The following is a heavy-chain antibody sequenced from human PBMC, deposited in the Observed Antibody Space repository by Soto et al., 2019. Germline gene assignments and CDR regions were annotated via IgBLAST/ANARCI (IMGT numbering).Heavy chain of an antibody. D-gene: IGHD2-15*01. Sequence: ASVKVSCKASGYTFTGYYMHWVRQAPGQGLEWMGWINPNSGGTNYAQKFQGRVTMTRDTSISTAYMELSRLRSDDTAVYYCARDHIYCSGGSCYLDPWGQGTLVTVSS. CDR2: INPNSGGT. CDR1: GYTFTGYY. CDR3: ARDHIYCSGGSCYLDP. V-gene: IGHV1-2*02. J-gene: IGHJ5*02.